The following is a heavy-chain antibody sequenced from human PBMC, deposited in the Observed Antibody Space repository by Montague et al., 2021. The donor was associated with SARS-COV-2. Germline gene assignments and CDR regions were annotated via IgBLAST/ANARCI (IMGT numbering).Heavy chain of an antibody. CDR3: AGDALAIDAFDI. Sequence: SETLSLTCTVSGGSISFYYWCCIRQPAGKGLEWIGGIYTSGSTNYNPSPRSRVTISADTSNNQLSLKLSSVAAAAAAVYYCAGDALAIDAFDIWGQGTMVTVSS. CDR1: GGSISFYY. CDR2: IYTSGST. V-gene: IGHV4-4*07. J-gene: IGHJ3*02. D-gene: IGHD5-12*01.